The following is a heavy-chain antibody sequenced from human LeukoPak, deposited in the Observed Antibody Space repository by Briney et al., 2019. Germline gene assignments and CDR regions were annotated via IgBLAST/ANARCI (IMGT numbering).Heavy chain of an antibody. V-gene: IGHV4-34*01. CDR3: ARRAFGLGGAYYMDV. J-gene: IGHJ6*03. CDR2: INHSRST. Sequence: GSLRLSCAASGFTVSSNYMSWVRQAPGKGLEWTGEINHSRSTNYNPSLKSRVTISVDTSKNQFSLKLSSVTAADTAVYYCARRAFGLGGAYYMDVWGKGTTVTVSS. CDR1: GFTVSSNY. D-gene: IGHD3-16*01.